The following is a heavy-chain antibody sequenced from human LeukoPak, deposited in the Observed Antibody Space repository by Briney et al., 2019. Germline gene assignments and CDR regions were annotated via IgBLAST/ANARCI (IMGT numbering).Heavy chain of an antibody. CDR1: GFTFSDYY. J-gene: IGHJ5*02. V-gene: IGHV3-11*01. CDR2: ISGSGSAI. CDR3: ARLVLSRGSGKEFDP. D-gene: IGHD3-10*01. Sequence: GGSLRLSCAASGFTFSDYYMTWILQAPGKGLERVSYISGSGSAIYYADSVKGRFTISRDNAKNSLYLQMNSLRTEDTAVYYCARLVLSRGSGKEFDPWGQGTLVTVSS.